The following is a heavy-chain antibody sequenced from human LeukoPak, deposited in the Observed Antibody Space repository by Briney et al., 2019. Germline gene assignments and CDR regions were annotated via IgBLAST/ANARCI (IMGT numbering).Heavy chain of an antibody. V-gene: IGHV3-23*01. CDR3: GKAGYVYY. CDR1: GFAFSTYA. CDR2: ISGSGGNT. Sequence: PGGSLRLSCAASGFAFSTYAMSWVRQAPGKGLEWVAGISGSGGNTYYADSVKGRSTVSRDNSKQTLYLQMNSLRAEDMAVYLCGKAGYVYYWGQGTLVTVSS. J-gene: IGHJ4*02.